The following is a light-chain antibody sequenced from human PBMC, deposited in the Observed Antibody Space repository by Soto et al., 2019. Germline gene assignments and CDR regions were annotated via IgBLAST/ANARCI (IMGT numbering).Light chain of an antibody. CDR2: MAS. Sequence: DIQMTQSPSTLSASVGDRVTITCRASQSISSWLAWYQQKPGKAPKLLIYMASTLETGVPSRFSGSGSGTEFTLTISSLQPDDFATYSCQQYNDYPLTFGGGTKVEI. J-gene: IGKJ4*01. CDR3: QQYNDYPLT. V-gene: IGKV1-5*03. CDR1: QSISSW.